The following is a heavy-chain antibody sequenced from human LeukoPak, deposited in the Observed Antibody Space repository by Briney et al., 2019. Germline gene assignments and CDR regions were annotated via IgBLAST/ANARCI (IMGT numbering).Heavy chain of an antibody. CDR3: ARGLGAAGRAEYFQH. D-gene: IGHD6-13*01. V-gene: IGHV3-48*01. J-gene: IGHJ1*01. CDR2: VSSSSSTI. Sequence: GGSLRLSCAASGFTFSSYSMNWVRQAPGKGLEWVSYVSSSSSTIYYADSVKGRFTISRDNAKNSLYLQMNSLRSEDTAVYYCARGLGAAGRAEYFQHWGQGTLVTVSS. CDR1: GFTFSSYS.